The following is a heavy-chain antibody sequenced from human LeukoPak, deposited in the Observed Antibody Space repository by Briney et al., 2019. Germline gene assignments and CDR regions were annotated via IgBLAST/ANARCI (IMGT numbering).Heavy chain of an antibody. D-gene: IGHD2-2*01. V-gene: IGHV3-30*18. J-gene: IGHJ4*02. CDR2: ISYDGSNK. Sequence: GGSLRLSCAASGFTFSSYGMHWVRQAPGKGLEWVAVISYDGSNKYYADSVKGRFTISRDNSKNTLYLQMNSLRAEDTAVYHCAKESGCSSTSCYRYFDYWGQGTLVTVSS. CDR1: GFTFSSYG. CDR3: AKESGCSSTSCYRYFDY.